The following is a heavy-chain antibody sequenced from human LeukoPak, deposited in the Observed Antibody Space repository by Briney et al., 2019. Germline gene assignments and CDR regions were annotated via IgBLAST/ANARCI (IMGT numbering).Heavy chain of an antibody. CDR1: GFTFGSYG. CDR2: IRSDGSNK. CDR3: AKDIRPTMVRGVIDY. D-gene: IGHD3-10*01. J-gene: IGHJ4*02. V-gene: IGHV3-30*02. Sequence: GGSLRLSCAASGFTFGSYGMHWVRQAPGKGLEWVTFIRSDGSNKYYADSVKGRFTISRDNAKNSLYLQMNSLRAEDTALYYCAKDIRPTMVRGVIDYWGQGTLVTVSS.